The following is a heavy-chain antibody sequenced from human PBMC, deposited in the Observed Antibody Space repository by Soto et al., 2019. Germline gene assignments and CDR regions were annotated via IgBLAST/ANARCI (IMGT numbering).Heavy chain of an antibody. CDR2: INAGNGNR. D-gene: IGHD3-22*01. V-gene: IGHV1-3*01. CDR1: GYTFTSYA. CDR3: ARDREVVVITPHYGMDV. Sequence: AAVKVSCKASGYTFTSYAMHWVRQAPGQRLEWMGWINAGNGNRKYSQKFQGRVTITRDTSASTAYMELSSLRSEDTAVYYCARDREVVVITPHYGMDVWGQGPTVTVSS. J-gene: IGHJ6*02.